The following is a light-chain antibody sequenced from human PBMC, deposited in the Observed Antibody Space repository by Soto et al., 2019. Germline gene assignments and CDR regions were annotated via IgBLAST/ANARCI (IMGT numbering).Light chain of an antibody. CDR1: QSVSNN. Sequence: EIVLTQSQGSLSLCPLGRATLXMTSSQSVSNNYLAWYQQKPGQAPRLLIYGASTRATGIPARFSGSGSGTEFTLTISSLQSEDFAVYYCQQYNNWPRTFGQGTKVDI. CDR3: QQYNNWPRT. V-gene: IGKV3-15*01. J-gene: IGKJ1*01. CDR2: GAS.